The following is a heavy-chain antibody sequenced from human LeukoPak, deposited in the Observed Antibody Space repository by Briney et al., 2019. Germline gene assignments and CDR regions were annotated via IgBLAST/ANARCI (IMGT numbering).Heavy chain of an antibody. D-gene: IGHD1-26*01. V-gene: IGHV4-34*01. Sequence: SETLSLTCAVYGGSFSGYYWSWIRQPPGKGLEWIGEINHSGSTNYNPSLKSRVTISVDTSKNQFSLKLSSMTAADTAVYYCAKSVVGGNKNLELWGPGTLVTVSS. CDR1: GGSFSGYY. CDR2: INHSGST. J-gene: IGHJ4*02. CDR3: AKSVVGGNKNLEL.